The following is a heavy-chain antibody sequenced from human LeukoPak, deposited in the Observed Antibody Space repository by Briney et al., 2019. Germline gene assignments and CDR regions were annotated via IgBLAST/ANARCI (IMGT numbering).Heavy chain of an antibody. V-gene: IGHV4-4*09. CDR3: ARQWGAYFDY. Sequence: PETLSLTCTVSGGSISSYYWSWIRQPPGKGLEWIGYIYTSGSTNYNPSLKSRVTISVDTSKNQFSLKLSSVTAADTAVYYCARQWGAYFDYWGQGTLVTVSS. CDR1: GGSISSYY. CDR2: IYTSGST. J-gene: IGHJ4*02. D-gene: IGHD4/OR15-4a*01.